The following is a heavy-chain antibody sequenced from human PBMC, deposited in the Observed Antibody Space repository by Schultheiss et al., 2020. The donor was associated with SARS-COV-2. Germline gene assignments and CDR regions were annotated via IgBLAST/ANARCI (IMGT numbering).Heavy chain of an antibody. Sequence: GGSLRLSCAGSGFAFNSFAMHWVRQAPGKGLEWVAIISDDGSNKYTVDSVKGRFTISRDNSKNTLYLQMNSLRPEDTAVYFCARGYREYYMDVWGKGTTVTVAS. J-gene: IGHJ6*03. CDR3: ARGYREYYMDV. CDR2: ISDDGSNK. V-gene: IGHV3-30*01. CDR1: GFAFNSFA. D-gene: IGHD1-26*01.